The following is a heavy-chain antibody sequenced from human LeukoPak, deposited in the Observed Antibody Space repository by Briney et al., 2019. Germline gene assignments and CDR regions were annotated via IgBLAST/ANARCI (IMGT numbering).Heavy chain of an antibody. CDR2: ISGSGGST. CDR1: GFTFSTYA. Sequence: GGSLRLSCAASGFTFSTYAMNWVRQAPGKGLEWVSGISGSGGSTYYADSVKGRFTISRDNSKNTVYLQMNSLRGDDTAVYYCAKGGSTTVMVVTPDAFDIWGQGTMVTVSS. CDR3: AKGGSTTVMVVTPDAFDI. D-gene: IGHD3-22*01. J-gene: IGHJ3*02. V-gene: IGHV3-23*01.